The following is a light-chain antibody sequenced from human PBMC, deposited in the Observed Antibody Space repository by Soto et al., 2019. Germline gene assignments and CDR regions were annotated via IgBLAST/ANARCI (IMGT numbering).Light chain of an antibody. J-gene: IGKJ1*01. CDR2: GAS. V-gene: IGKV3-15*01. CDR1: QSVSGN. Sequence: EIVMTQSPAILSVSPGERAALSCRASQSVSGNLAWYQQKPGQAPRLLIYGASTRATGVPARFRGSGSGTDFTLSISALQSEDFAVYYCQHYNNWPPWTFGQGTKVEIK. CDR3: QHYNNWPPWT.